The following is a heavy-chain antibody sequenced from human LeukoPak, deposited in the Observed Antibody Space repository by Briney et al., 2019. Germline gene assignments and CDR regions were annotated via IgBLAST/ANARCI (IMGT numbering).Heavy chain of an antibody. D-gene: IGHD3-10*01. CDR2: ISGDGGNT. J-gene: IGHJ6*03. V-gene: IGHV3-43*02. CDR3: AKDLLVRGWAYYYMNV. CDR1: GFTFDDYV. Sequence: GGSLRLSCAASGFTFDDYVMHWVRQAPGKGLEWVSLISGDGGNTYYADSVRGRFTISRDNSENSLYLQMNSLRTEDTALYYCAKDLLVRGWAYYYMNVWGKGTAVTVSS.